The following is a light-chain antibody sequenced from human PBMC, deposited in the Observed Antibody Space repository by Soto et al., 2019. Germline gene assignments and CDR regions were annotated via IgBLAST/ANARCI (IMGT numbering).Light chain of an antibody. CDR2: LEGSGSH. CDR1: SGHSSYI. V-gene: IGLV4-60*02. J-gene: IGLJ2*01. CDR3: ETWDSNTVV. Sequence: QLVLTQSSSASASLGSSVKLTCTLSSGHSSYIIAWHQQQPGKAPRYLMKLEGSGSHNKGSGVPDRFSGSSSGADRYLTISNLQFEDEADYYCETWDSNTVVFGGGTKLTVL.